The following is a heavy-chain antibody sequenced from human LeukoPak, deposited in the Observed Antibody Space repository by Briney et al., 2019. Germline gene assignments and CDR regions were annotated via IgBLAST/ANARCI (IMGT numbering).Heavy chain of an antibody. CDR1: GFTFSSYA. J-gene: IGHJ4*02. V-gene: IGHV3-23*01. CDR3: ATITIFGVAPFDY. CDR2: ISGSGGST. D-gene: IGHD3-3*01. Sequence: PGGSLRLSCAASGFTFSSYAMSWVRQAPGKGLEWVSAISGSGGSTYYADSVKGRFTISRDNSKDTLYLQMNSLRAEDTAVYYCATITIFGVAPFDYWGQGTLVTVSS.